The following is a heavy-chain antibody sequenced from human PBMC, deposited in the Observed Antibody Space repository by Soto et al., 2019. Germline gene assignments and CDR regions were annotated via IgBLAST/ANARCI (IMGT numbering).Heavy chain of an antibody. CDR1: GGTFSSYT. D-gene: IGHD2-2*01. J-gene: IGHJ4*02. V-gene: IGHV1-69*02. CDR3: ARHPLGYCSSTSCPLDY. CDR2: IIPILGIA. Sequence: GASVKVSCKASGGTFSSYTISWVRQAPGQGLEWMGRIIPILGIANYAQKFQGRVTITADKSTSTAYMELSSLRSEDTAVYYCARHPLGYCSSTSCPLDYWGQGTLVTVSS.